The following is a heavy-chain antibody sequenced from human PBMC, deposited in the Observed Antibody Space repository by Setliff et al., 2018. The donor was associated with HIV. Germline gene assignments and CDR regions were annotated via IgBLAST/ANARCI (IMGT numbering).Heavy chain of an antibody. J-gene: IGHJ4*02. D-gene: IGHD2-2*01. CDR3: AKEDQRVTSVDY. Sequence: PSETLSLTCTVSGGSISSSSYYWGWIRQPPGKGLEWIGYIYYGSTHYNPSFEGRVTISVDTSKNTLFLQMNSLRSEDTAVYYCAKEDQRVTSVDYWGQGTPVTVSS. V-gene: IGHV4-39*07. CDR2: IYYGST. CDR1: GGSISSSSYY.